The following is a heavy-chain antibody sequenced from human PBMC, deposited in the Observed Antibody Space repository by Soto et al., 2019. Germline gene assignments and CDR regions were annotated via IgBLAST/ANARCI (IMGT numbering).Heavy chain of an antibody. CDR2: IYWSGDE. J-gene: IGHJ3*01. Sequence: SGPTLVNPTQTLTLTCSFSGFSLSTSGVGVGWIRQSPGKALEWLALIYWSGDEHYRPSLKSRLSIIKDTSKNHVVLIMTDMDPVDTATYYCARGLATLPVFAFDVWGQGTMVTVSS. V-gene: IGHV2-5*01. D-gene: IGHD6-6*01. CDR1: GFSLSTSGVG. CDR3: ARGLATLPVFAFDV.